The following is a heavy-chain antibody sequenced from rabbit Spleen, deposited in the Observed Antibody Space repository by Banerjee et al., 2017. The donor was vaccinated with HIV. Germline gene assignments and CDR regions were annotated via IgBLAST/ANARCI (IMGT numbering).Heavy chain of an antibody. D-gene: IGHD1-1*01. J-gene: IGHJ4*01. Sequence: QSLEESGGGLVQPEGSLALTCKASGFSFSSSDYICWVRQAPGKGLEWISCIAGSSSGFTYSATWAKGRFTISKTSSTTVTLQMTSLTVADTATYFCARDPAYSSGSGSAIPYLWGQGTLVTVS. V-gene: IGHV1S40*01. CDR3: ARDPAYSSGSGSAIPYL. CDR1: GFSFSSSDY. CDR2: IAGSSSGFT.